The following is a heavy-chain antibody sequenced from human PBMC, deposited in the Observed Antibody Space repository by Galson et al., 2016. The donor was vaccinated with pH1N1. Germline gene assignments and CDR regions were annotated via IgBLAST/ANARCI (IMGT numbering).Heavy chain of an antibody. CDR1: GFSLSSGMG. D-gene: IGHD3-10*01. Sequence: PALVKPTQTLTLTCTLSGFSLSSGMGVNWIRQTPGKALEWLALIYWDGEKQYSPSLKNRLTIISDTSKNQVVLVMTDMDPVDTGTYFCVRRRFGTTDYWGQGTQVIVS. V-gene: IGHV2-5*08. J-gene: IGHJ4*02. CDR3: VRRRFGTTDY. CDR2: IYWDGEK.